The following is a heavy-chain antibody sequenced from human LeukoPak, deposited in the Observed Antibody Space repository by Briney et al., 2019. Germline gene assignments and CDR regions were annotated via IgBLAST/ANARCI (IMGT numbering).Heavy chain of an antibody. CDR1: GYIFTNYY. CDR2: INPIGGST. J-gene: IGHJ6*03. V-gene: IGHV1-46*01. Sequence: ASVKVSCKASGYIFTNYYTHWVRQAPGQGLEWMGTINPIGGSTNYAQKFQGRVTMTGDMSTSTVYMEVSSLRSEDTAVYYCAREGARFYYYMDVWGKGTTVTVSS. CDR3: AREGARFYYYMDV.